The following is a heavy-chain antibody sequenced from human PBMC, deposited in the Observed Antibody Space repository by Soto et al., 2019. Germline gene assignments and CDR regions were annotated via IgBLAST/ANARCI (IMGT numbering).Heavy chain of an antibody. Sequence: QVQLVQSGAEVKKPGSSVKVSCKASGGTFSSYAISWVRQAPGQGLEWMGGIIPIFGTANYAQKFHGRVTITADEPTSTAYMELSSLRSEDTAVYYCARATYYYDSSGMGYYYYYGMDVWGQGTTVIVSS. CDR3: ARATYYYDSSGMGYYYYYGMDV. CDR1: GGTFSSYA. D-gene: IGHD3-22*01. V-gene: IGHV1-69*12. J-gene: IGHJ6*02. CDR2: IIPIFGTA.